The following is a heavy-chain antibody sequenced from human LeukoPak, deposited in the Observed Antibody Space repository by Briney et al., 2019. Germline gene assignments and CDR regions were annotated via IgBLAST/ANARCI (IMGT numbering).Heavy chain of an antibody. V-gene: IGHV1-2*02. D-gene: IGHD6-13*01. J-gene: IGHJ4*02. Sequence: GASVKVSCKASGYTFTGYYMHWVRQALGQGLEWMGWINPNSGGTNYAQKFQGRVTMTRDTSISTAYMELSRLRSDDTAVYYCASSRMGYSSSWYIEASFDYWGQGTLVTVSS. CDR2: INPNSGGT. CDR3: ASSRMGYSSSWYIEASFDY. CDR1: GYTFTGYY.